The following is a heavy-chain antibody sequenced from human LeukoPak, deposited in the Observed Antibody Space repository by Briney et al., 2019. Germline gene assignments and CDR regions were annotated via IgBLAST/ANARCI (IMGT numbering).Heavy chain of an antibody. D-gene: IGHD2-15*01. CDR2: IYPRDSDT. CDR3: ARARFCSGGSCYAEN. V-gene: IGHV5-51*01. Sequence: LGESLKISCKASGYTFDIYWIGWVRQMPGKGLEWMGIIYPRDSDTRYSPSFQGQVTISADKSITTAYLHWSSLKASDTAMYYCARARFCSGGSCYAENWGQGTPVTVSS. CDR1: GYTFDIYW. J-gene: IGHJ4*02.